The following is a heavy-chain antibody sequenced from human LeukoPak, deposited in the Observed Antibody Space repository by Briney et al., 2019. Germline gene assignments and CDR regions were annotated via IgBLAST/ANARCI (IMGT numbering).Heavy chain of an antibody. D-gene: IGHD6-13*01. V-gene: IGHV3-23*01. CDR2: ISTTSLNT. J-gene: IGHJ4*02. CDR1: GFTFSNYA. CDR3: AREAAYYFDF. Sequence: PGGSLRLSCAASGFTFSNYAMNWVRQAPGKGLQWVSVISTTSLNTYYADSVKGRFTISRDNSKNTLYLQMSSLRAEDTAVYYCAREAAYYFDFWGQGTLVTVSS.